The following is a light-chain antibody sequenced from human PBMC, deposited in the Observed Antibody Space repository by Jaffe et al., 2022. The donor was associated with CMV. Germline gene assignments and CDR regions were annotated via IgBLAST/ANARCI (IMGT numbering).Light chain of an antibody. V-gene: IGKV3-20*01. CDR3: QQYGSSPPWT. J-gene: IGKJ1*01. CDR2: GAS. CDR1: QSVSGS. Sequence: EIVLTQSPGTLSLSPGERATLSCRASQSVSGSLAWYQHKVGQAPRLLIYGASSRATGIPDRFSGSGSGADFTLTISRLEPEDFAVYYCQQYGSSPPWTFGQGTKVEIK.